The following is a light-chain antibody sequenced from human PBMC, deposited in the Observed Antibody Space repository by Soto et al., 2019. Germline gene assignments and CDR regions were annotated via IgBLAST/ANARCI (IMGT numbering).Light chain of an antibody. V-gene: IGKV3-20*01. Sequence: EIVLTQSPGTLSLSPGQRATLSCRASQSVSSRYLAWYQQKPGQAPRLLIYAASGRATGTSDRFSGSGSGTDFTLTISRLEPEDFAVYYCQQYGSSPPFTFGPGTKVDIK. CDR2: AAS. CDR1: QSVSSRY. CDR3: QQYGSSPPFT. J-gene: IGKJ3*01.